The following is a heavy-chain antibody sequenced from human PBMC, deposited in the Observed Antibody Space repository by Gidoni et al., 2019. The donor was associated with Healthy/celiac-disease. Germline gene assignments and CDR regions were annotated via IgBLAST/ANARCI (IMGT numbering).Heavy chain of an antibody. CDR2: IYYSGST. J-gene: IGHJ4*02. CDR3: ARGDTVVTNYFDY. V-gene: IGHV4-59*01. CDR1: VGSISSYY. Sequence: QVQLQESGPGLVKPSETLSLTCTVSVGSISSYYWSWTRQPPGKGLEWIGYIYYSGSTNYNPSLKSRVTISVDTSKNQFSLKLSSVTASDTAVYYCARGDTVVTNYFDYWGQGTLVTVSS. D-gene: IGHD2-21*02.